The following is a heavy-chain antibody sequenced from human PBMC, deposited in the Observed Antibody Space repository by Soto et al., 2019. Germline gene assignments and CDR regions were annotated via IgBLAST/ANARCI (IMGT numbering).Heavy chain of an antibody. Sequence: EVQLLESGGGLVQPGGSLRLSCAASGFTFSSYAMSWVRQAPGKGLEWVSAISGSGGSTYYADSVKGRFTITRDNSKNTLYLQMNSLRAEDTAVYYCAKGEEWELLFDYCGQGTLVTVSS. D-gene: IGHD1-26*01. V-gene: IGHV3-23*01. CDR3: AKGEEWELLFDY. CDR1: GFTFSSYA. J-gene: IGHJ4*02. CDR2: ISGSGGST.